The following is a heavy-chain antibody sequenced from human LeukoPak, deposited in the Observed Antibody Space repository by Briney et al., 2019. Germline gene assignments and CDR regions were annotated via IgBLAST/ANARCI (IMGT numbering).Heavy chain of an antibody. Sequence: GGSLRLSCVASGFTSSTYSMNWVRQAPGKGLEWLSYISSSSTTIYYADSVKGRFTISRDNAKNSVYLQMNSLRAEDTAVYYCVVGYGDYSDAFDIWGQGTMVTVSS. D-gene: IGHD4-17*01. CDR1: GFTSSTYS. J-gene: IGHJ3*02. V-gene: IGHV3-48*01. CDR2: ISSSSTTI. CDR3: VVGYGDYSDAFDI.